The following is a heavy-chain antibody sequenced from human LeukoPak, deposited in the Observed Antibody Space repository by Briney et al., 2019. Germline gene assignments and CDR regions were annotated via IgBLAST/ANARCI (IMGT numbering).Heavy chain of an antibody. D-gene: IGHD3-10*01. Sequence: GGSLRLSCAASGFSFRTFWMHWLRQVPGKGLVWVSRINGDGSTTTYADSVKGRFTISRDNARNTLYLQMNSLRAEDTAVYYCVSDSGGRSGGDSWGQGTLSPSPQ. V-gene: IGHV3-74*01. CDR3: VSDSGGRSGGDS. CDR2: INGDGSTT. CDR1: GFSFRTFW. J-gene: IGHJ4*02.